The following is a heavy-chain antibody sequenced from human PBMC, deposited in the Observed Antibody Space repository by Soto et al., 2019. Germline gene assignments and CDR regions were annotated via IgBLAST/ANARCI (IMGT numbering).Heavy chain of an antibody. Sequence: GGSLRLSCAASGFTFSSYGMHWVRQAPGKGLEWVAVIWYDGSNKYYADSVKGRFTISRDNSKNTLYLQMNSLRAEDTAVYYCARYNYGGPFDYWGQGTLVTVSS. J-gene: IGHJ4*02. CDR1: GFTFSSYG. CDR2: IWYDGSNK. CDR3: ARYNYGGPFDY. V-gene: IGHV3-33*01. D-gene: IGHD4-17*01.